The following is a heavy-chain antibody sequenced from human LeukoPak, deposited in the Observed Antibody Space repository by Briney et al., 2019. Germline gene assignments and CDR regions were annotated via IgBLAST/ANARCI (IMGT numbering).Heavy chain of an antibody. J-gene: IGHJ4*02. V-gene: IGHV3-7*01. D-gene: IGHD2-2*01. CDR2: IKQDGSEK. Sequence: PGGSLRLSCAASGFTFSNFWMSWVRQAPGKGLEWVANIKQDGSEKYYVDSVKGRFTISRDNAENSLYLQMNSLRAEDTAVYYCARERTDVVVPAAIDYWGQGTLVTVSS. CDR1: GFTFSNFW. CDR3: ARERTDVVVPAAIDY.